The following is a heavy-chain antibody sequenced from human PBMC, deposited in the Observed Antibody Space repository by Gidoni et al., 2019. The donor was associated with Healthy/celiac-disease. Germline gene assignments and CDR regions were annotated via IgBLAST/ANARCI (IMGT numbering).Heavy chain of an antibody. J-gene: IGHJ4*02. CDR3: AKDPAQGGFDY. D-gene: IGHD6-25*01. CDR1: GFTFSSYG. CDR2: ISYDGSNK. V-gene: IGHV3-30*18. Sequence: QVQLVASGGGVVQPGRSLRLSCAASGFTFSSYGMHWVRQAPGKGLEWVAVISYDGSNKYYADSVKGRFTISRDNSKNTLYLQMNSLRAEDTAVYYCAKDPAQGGFDYWGQGTLVTVSS.